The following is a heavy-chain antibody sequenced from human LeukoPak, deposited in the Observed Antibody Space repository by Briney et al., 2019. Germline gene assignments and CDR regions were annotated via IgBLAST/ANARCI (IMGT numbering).Heavy chain of an antibody. V-gene: IGHV3-48*01. CDR3: ARDGGGRVLWFGEVYDAFDI. D-gene: IGHD3-10*01. J-gene: IGHJ3*02. Sequence: GGSLRLSCAASGFTFSSYSMNWVRQAPGKGLEGVSYISSSSSTIYYADSVKGRFTISRDNAKNSLYLQMNSLRAEDTAVYYCARDGGGRVLWFGEVYDAFDIWGQGTMVTVSS. CDR1: GFTFSSYS. CDR2: ISSSSSTI.